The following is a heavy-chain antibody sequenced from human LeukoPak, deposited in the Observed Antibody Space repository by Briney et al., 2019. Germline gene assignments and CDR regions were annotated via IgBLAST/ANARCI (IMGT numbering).Heavy chain of an antibody. V-gene: IGHV4-34*01. CDR1: GGSFSGYY. CDR3: ARGTPRLLWFGESFDY. Sequence: PSETLSLTCAVYGGSFSGYYWSWIRQPPGKGLEWIGEINHSGSPNYNPSLKSRVTISIDTSKNQFSLKLSSVTAADTAVYYCARGTPRLLWFGESFDYWGQGTLVTVSS. J-gene: IGHJ4*02. CDR2: INHSGSP. D-gene: IGHD3-10*01.